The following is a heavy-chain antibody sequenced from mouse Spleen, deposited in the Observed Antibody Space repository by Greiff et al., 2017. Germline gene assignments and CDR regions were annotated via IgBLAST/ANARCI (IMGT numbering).Heavy chain of an antibody. CDR2: IYPRSGNT. V-gene: IGHV1-81*01. J-gene: IGHJ3*01. CDR1: GYTFTSYG. D-gene: IGHD2-13*01. Sequence: QVHVKQSGAELARPGASVKLSCKASGYTFTSYGISWVKQRTGQGLEWIGEIYPRSGNTYYNEKFKGKATLTADKSSSTAYMELRSLTSEDSAVYFCAREWGDGFAYWGQGTLVTVSA. CDR3: AREWGDGFAY.